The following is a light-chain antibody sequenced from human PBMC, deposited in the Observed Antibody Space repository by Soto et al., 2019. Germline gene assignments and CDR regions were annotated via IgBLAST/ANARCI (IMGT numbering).Light chain of an antibody. CDR2: GAS. CDR1: QRVSSSY. Sequence: EIVLTQSPGTLSLSPGERATLSCRASQRVSSSYLAWYQQKPGQAPRLLIYGASSRATGIPDRFSGSGSGTDFTLTIGRLEPEDFAVYFCQHYGSSPYTFGQGTKREIK. V-gene: IGKV3-20*01. J-gene: IGKJ2*01. CDR3: QHYGSSPYT.